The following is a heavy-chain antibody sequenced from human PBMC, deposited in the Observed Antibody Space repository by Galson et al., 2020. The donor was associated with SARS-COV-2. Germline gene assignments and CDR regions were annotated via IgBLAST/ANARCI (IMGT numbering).Heavy chain of an antibody. V-gene: IGHV3-9*01. CDR2: ISWNSGSI. J-gene: IGHJ3*02. CDR3: AKDISRSGGWPDAFDI. CDR1: GFTFDDYA. D-gene: IGHD6-19*01. Sequence: GGSLRLSCAASGFTFDDYAMHWVRQAPGKGLEWVSGISWNSGSIGYADSVKGRFTISRDNAKNSLYLQMNSLRAEDTALYYCAKDISRSGGWPDAFDIWGQGTMVTVSS.